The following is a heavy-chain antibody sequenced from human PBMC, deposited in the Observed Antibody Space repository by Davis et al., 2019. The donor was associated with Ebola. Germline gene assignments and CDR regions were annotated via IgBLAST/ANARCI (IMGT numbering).Heavy chain of an antibody. D-gene: IGHD3-10*01. Sequence: GGSLRLSCAASGFTFSGSAMHRVRQAFGKGLEWVGRIRSKANSYATTYAASVTGRFTISRDDSKNTAYLQMNSLKTEDTAVYYCTSHTYYYGSGSYFSWGQGTLVTVSS. CDR1: GFTFSGSA. V-gene: IGHV3-73*01. CDR2: IRSKANSYAT. J-gene: IGHJ5*02. CDR3: TSHTYYYGSGSYFS.